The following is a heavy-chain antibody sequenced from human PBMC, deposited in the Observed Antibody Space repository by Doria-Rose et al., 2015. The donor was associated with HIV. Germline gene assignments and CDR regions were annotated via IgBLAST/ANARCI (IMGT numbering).Heavy chain of an antibody. CDR3: VMMPHY. V-gene: IGHV4-39*07. CDR1: GASISSDNY. D-gene: IGHD3-16*01. Sequence: PSEALPLTCTVSGASISSDNYWGWIRQPPGKGLEWIGSYYSSGRTYYNPSLKSRVTISADTSKNQFSLNLSSLTAADTAVYYCVMMPHYWGQGTLVTVSS. CDR2: YYSSGRT. J-gene: IGHJ4*02.